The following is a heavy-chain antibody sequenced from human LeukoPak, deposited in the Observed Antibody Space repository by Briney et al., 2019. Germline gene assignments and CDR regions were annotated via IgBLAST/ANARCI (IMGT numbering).Heavy chain of an antibody. CDR2: ISYDGSNK. V-gene: IGHV3-30*03. D-gene: IGHD6-19*01. CDR3: AREGAAGTFDY. CDR1: GFTFSSYW. Sequence: GGSLRLSCAASGFTFSSYWMSWVRQAPGKGLEWVAVISYDGSNKYYADSVKGRFTISRDNSKNTLYLQMNSLRAEDTAVYYCAREGAAGTFDYWGQGTLVTVSS. J-gene: IGHJ4*02.